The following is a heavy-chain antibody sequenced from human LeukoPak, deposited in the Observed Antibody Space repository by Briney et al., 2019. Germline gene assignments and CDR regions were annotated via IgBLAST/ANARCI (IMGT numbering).Heavy chain of an antibody. CDR3: ARGRLTTFNCSSTSCSTFDY. V-gene: IGHV4-34*01. CDR1: GGSISSHY. D-gene: IGHD2-2*01. CDR2: INHSGST. Sequence: KPSETLSLTCTVSGGSISSHYWSWIRQPPGKGLEWIGEINHSGSTNYNPSLKSRVTISVDTSKNQFSLKLSSVTAADTAVYYCARGRLTTFNCSSTSCSTFDYWGQGTLVTVSS. J-gene: IGHJ4*02.